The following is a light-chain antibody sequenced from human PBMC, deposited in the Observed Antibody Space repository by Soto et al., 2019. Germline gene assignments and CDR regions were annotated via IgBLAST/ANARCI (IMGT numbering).Light chain of an antibody. Sequence: DVVMTQYPLSLPVTLGQPASISCRSSQSLVNSDGNTYSNWFQQRPGQSPRRLIYKVSNRDFWVPDRFSGSGAVTYFTLKISRVEDDDVGVCYGMQATHWPPFTFGQGTNREIK. V-gene: IGKV2-30*01. J-gene: IGKJ2*01. CDR3: MQATHWPPFT. CDR2: KVS. CDR1: QSLVNSDGNTY.